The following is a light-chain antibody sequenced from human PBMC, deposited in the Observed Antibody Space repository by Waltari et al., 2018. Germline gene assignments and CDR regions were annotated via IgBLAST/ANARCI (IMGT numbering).Light chain of an antibody. V-gene: IGKV4-1*01. CDR2: WAS. CDR1: QSLFYSSNNKNY. Sequence: DIVLTQSPESLAVSLGERATINCKSSQSLFYSSNNKNYLAWFQQKVGQPPKVLIYWASTRESGVPDRFSGSGSGTDFTLTISSLQAEDVAVYYCQQYYNSRRAFGQGTKVEIK. CDR3: QQYYNSRRA. J-gene: IGKJ1*01.